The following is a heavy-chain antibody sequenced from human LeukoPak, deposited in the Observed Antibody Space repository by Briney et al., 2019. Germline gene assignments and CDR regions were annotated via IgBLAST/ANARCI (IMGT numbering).Heavy chain of an antibody. D-gene: IGHD3-10*01. CDR1: GFTFSSYS. Sequence: GGSLRLSCAASGFTFSSYSMNWVRQAPGKGLEWVSYISTSSTIYYADSVKGRFTISRDNAKNSLYLQMNSLRAEDTAVYYCARNTQGSYYYGMDVWGQGTTVTVS. CDR3: ARNTQGSYYYGMDV. CDR2: ISTSSTI. J-gene: IGHJ6*02. V-gene: IGHV3-48*01.